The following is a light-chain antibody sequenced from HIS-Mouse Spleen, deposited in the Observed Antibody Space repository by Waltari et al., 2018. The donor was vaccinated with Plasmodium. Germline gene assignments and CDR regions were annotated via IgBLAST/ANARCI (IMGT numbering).Light chain of an antibody. J-gene: IGLJ2*01. V-gene: IGLV2-8*01. CDR1: SSDVGGYNS. CDR3: SSYAGSNNLV. CDR2: EVS. Sequence: QSALTPPPSASGSPGQSVPISCTGTSSDVGGYNSVSWYQQHPGKAPKLMIYEVSKRHSGVPDRFSGSKSGNTASLTVSGLQAEDEADYYCSSYAGSNNLVFGGGTKLTVL.